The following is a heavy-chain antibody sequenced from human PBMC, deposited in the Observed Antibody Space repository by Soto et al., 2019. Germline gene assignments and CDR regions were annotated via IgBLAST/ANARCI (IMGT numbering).Heavy chain of an antibody. CDR1: GGSVTSHH. D-gene: IGHD1-26*01. J-gene: IGHJ5*02. V-gene: IGHV4-59*02. Sequence: QVHLLESGPGLVKPSETLSLTCFVSGGSVTSHHWSWIRQFPGQGLQWIAYTSYTGNTNYNPSLQCRVTTSLATPNNHSSIKLSPVTAPDTAVCYSANYLTATSPHPFDLWGQGTLVTVPS. CDR3: ANYLTATSPHPFDL. CDR2: TSYTGNT.